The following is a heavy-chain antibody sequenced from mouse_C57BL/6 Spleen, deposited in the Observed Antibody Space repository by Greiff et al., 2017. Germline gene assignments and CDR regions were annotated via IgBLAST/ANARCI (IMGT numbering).Heavy chain of an antibody. CDR2: IYPGDGDT. Sequence: QVHVKQSGAELVKPGASVKISCKASGYAFSSYWMNWVKQRPGKGLEWIGQIYPGDGDTNYNGKFKGKATLTADKSSSTAYMQLSSLTSEDSAVYFCARDGIFTTSYYAMDYWGQGTSVTVSS. D-gene: IGHD1-1*01. CDR3: ARDGIFTTSYYAMDY. CDR1: GYAFSSYW. V-gene: IGHV1-80*01. J-gene: IGHJ4*01.